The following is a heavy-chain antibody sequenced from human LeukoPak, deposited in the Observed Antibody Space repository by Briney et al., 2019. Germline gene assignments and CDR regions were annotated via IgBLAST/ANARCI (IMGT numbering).Heavy chain of an antibody. CDR3: ARDTGVRPRVAHFDF. D-gene: IGHD1-14*01. CDR2: INHSGST. V-gene: IGHV4-34*01. J-gene: IGHJ4*02. Sequence: PSETLSLTCAVYGGSFSGYYWSWIRQPPGKGLEWIGEINHSGSTNYNPSLKSRVTISVDTSKNQFSLKLSSVTPEDTAVYYCARDTGVRPRVAHFDFWGQGTLVTVSS. CDR1: GGSFSGYY.